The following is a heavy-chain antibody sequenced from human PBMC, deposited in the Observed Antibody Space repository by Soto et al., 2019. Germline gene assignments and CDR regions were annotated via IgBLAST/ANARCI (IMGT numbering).Heavy chain of an antibody. J-gene: IGHJ6*02. CDR1: GFTFSSYG. D-gene: IGHD3-16*01. CDR2: IWYDGSNK. CDR3: ARAFKLQECLYYYYGMAF. V-gene: IGHV3-33*01. Sequence: PGGSLRLSCAASGFTFSSYGMHWVRQAPGKGLEWVAVIWYDGSNKNYGDSVKGRFTISRDNSKNTLYLQMNSLRVEDTAVYYCARAFKLQECLYYYYGMAFSGQATTVTVSS.